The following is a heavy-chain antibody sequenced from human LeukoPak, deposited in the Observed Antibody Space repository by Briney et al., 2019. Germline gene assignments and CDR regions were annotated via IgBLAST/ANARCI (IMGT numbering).Heavy chain of an antibody. CDR2: ISGSGGST. CDR1: GLTFADAW. J-gene: IGHJ4*02. Sequence: GGSLRLSCVASGLTFADAWMNWVRQAPGKGLEWVSAISGSGGSTYYADSVKGRFTISRDNSKNTLYLQMNSLRAEDTAVYYCAKEGATAYYFDYWGQGTLVTVSS. CDR3: AKEGATAYYFDY. V-gene: IGHV3-23*01. D-gene: IGHD1-26*01.